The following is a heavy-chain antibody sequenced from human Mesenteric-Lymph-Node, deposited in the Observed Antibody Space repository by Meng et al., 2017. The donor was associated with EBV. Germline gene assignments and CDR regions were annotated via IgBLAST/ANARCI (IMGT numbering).Heavy chain of an antibody. CDR1: GFTFSDYF. V-gene: IGHV3-11*01. J-gene: IGHJ6*02. CDR2: ISSTGNSI. Sequence: QVRLVGAGGGLVKPGGSLELSCAVSGFTFSDYFMTWIRQAPGKGLEWVSSISSTGNSIYSTDSLKGRFTISRDNAKDSLYLQMNSLRAEDSAVYYCARDGGVGPTGYFGLDVWGQGTTVTVSS. CDR3: ARDGGVGPTGYFGLDV. D-gene: IGHD3-16*01.